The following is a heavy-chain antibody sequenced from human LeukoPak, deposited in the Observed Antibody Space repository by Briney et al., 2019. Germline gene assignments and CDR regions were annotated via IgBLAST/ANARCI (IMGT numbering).Heavy chain of an antibody. CDR3: ARHYDSSGYYLFDY. CDR2: INYSGNT. J-gene: IGHJ4*02. D-gene: IGHD3-22*01. CDR1: GGSIRTYY. V-gene: IGHV4-59*08. Sequence: SETLSLTCTVSGGSIRTYYWSWTRQPPGKGLEWIGYINYSGNTKYNPSLKSRVTILVDTSKNQFSLKLGSVTAADTAVYYCARHYDSSGYYLFDYWGQGTLVTVSS.